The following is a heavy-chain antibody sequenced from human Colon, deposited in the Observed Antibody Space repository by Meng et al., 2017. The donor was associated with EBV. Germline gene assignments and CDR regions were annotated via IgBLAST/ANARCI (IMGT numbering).Heavy chain of an antibody. CDR2: IYYSGST. J-gene: IGHJ4*02. Sequence: QAQLRQPGPELVKPSTPLPLPCTASGDSFSGYGYYWTWIRQHPGKGLEWFGHIYYSGSTFYNPSLKRRVIISIDTSKNQFSLNLRSVTAADTAVYYCARVSSGWDYFDYWGQGTLVTVSS. V-gene: IGHV4-31*03. CDR1: GDSFSGYGYY. CDR3: ARVSSGWDYFDY. D-gene: IGHD6-19*01.